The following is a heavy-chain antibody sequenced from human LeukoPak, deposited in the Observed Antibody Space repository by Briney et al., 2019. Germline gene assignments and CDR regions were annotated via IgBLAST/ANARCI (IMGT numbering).Heavy chain of an antibody. CDR3: VLGSGWHGSY. CDR1: GFTFTTYW. D-gene: IGHD6-19*01. V-gene: IGHV3-7*03. J-gene: IGHJ4*02. CDR2: MKTDGSEK. Sequence: PGGSLRLSCAASGFTFTTYWIHWIRQAPGKGLEWVANMKTDGSEKYYVDSVKGRFTISRDNTKNSVYLQMNSMRVEDTAVYYCVLGSGWHGSYWGQGTLVTVSS.